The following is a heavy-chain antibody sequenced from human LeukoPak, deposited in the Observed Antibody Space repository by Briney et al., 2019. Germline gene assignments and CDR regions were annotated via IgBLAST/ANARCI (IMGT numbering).Heavy chain of an antibody. CDR3: ARVGYGSGSYYNFDY. D-gene: IGHD3-10*01. J-gene: IGHJ4*02. CDR2: IIPTFGTA. V-gene: IGHV1-69*13. CDR1: GGTFSSYA. Sequence: ASVKVSCKASGGTFSSYAISWVRQAPGQGLEWMGGIIPTFGTANYAQKFQGRVTITADESTSTAYMELSSLRSEDTAVYYCARVGYGSGSYYNFDYWGQGTLVTVSS.